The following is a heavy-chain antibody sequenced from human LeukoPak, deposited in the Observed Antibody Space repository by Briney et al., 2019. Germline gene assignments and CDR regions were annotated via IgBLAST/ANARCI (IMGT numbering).Heavy chain of an antibody. CDR1: LITVRSTY. D-gene: IGHD3-10*01. J-gene: IGHJ4*02. Sequence: GGSLRLSCALSLITVRSTYVTWFRQAPGKGLDWVSIIYSGGSTYYADSVKGRFTISRDHSKNTVYLQMNSLRADDTVFYYCASRAASYGSGIYFGAWGQGTLVTVSS. CDR2: IYSGGST. V-gene: IGHV3-53*01. CDR3: ASRAASYGSGIYFGA.